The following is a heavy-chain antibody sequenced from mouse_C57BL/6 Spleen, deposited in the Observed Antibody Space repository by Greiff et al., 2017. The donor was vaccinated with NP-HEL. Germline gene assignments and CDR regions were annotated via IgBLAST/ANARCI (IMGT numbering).Heavy chain of an antibody. CDR3: ARQDYSNWYFDV. V-gene: IGHV5-17*01. Sequence: EVKLVESGGGLVKPGGSLKLSCAASGFTFSDYGMHWVRQAPEKGLEWVAYISSGSSTIYYADTVKGRFTISSDNAKNTLFLQMTSLRSEDTAMYYCARQDYSNWYFDVWGTGTTVTVSS. CDR2: ISSGSSTI. J-gene: IGHJ1*03. D-gene: IGHD2-5*01. CDR1: GFTFSDYG.